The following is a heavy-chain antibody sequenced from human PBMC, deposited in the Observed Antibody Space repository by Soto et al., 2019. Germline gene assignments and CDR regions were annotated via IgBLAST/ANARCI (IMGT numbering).Heavy chain of an antibody. CDR3: AGSIWFGELWGAISNWFDP. CDR2: IYYSGST. J-gene: IGHJ5*02. CDR1: GGSISSCDYY. V-gene: IGHV4-30-4*01. D-gene: IGHD3-10*01. Sequence: PSETLSLTCTVSGGSISSCDYYWSWIRQPPGKGLEWIGYIYYSGSTYYNPSLKSRVTISVDTSKNRFSLKLSSVTAADTAVYYCAGSIWFGELWGAISNWFDPWGQGTLVTVSS.